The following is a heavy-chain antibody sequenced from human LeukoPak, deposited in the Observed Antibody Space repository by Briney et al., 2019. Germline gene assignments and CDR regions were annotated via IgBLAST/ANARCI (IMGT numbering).Heavy chain of an antibody. V-gene: IGHV4-34*01. CDR3: ARGVRGSTSWNSYYNYFYLDV. CDR2: ISHSGCT. Sequence: SETLSLTCAVYGGSFSGYHWSWIRQRPGKGLEWIGEISHSGCTKYNPSLKSRLTISIDTSKKQVSLKLTSVTAADTAVYYCARGVRGSTSWNSYYNYFYLDVWGKGTTVTVSS. J-gene: IGHJ6*03. D-gene: IGHD1-7*01. CDR1: GGSFSGYH.